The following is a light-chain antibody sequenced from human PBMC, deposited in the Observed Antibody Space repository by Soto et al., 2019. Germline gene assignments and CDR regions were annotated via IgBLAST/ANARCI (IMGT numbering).Light chain of an antibody. J-gene: IGKJ4*01. CDR1: QSVSSSY. CDR3: QQYGSSPRLT. V-gene: IGKV3-20*01. CDR2: GAS. Sequence: EIVLTQSPGTLSLSPGERATPSCRASQSVSSSYLAWYQQKPGQAPRLLIYGASSRATGIPDRFSGSGSGTDFTLTISRLEPEDFAVYYCQQYGSSPRLTFGGGTKVDI.